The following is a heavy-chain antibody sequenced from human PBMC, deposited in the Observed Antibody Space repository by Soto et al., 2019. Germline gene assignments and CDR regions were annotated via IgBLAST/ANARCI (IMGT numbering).Heavy chain of an antibody. J-gene: IGHJ4*02. CDR2: ISGSGAGT. Sequence: EVQLLESGGGLVKPGGSLRLSCAASGFTFSSYAMSWVRQAPGKGLEWVSAISGSGAGTYYADSVKGRFTISRDNSKNTLYLQMNSLRAEDTAVYYCAKAPYGVTFPFDYWGQGTLVTVSS. D-gene: IGHD4-4*01. CDR3: AKAPYGVTFPFDY. V-gene: IGHV3-23*01. CDR1: GFTFSSYA.